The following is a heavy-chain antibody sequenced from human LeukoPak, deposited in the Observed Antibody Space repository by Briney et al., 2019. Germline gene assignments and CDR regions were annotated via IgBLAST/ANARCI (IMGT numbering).Heavy chain of an antibody. CDR2: IYYSGST. CDR1: GGSVSSGSYF. D-gene: IGHD6-19*01. J-gene: IGHJ4*02. CDR3: AGASGWYPVDY. Sequence: SETLSLTCTVSGGSVSSGSYFWSWVRQPPGKGLEWIAYIYYSGSTNYNSSLKSRVTISLDTSKNQFSLKLSSVTAADTAVYYCAGASGWYPVDYWGQGTLVTVSS. V-gene: IGHV4-61*01.